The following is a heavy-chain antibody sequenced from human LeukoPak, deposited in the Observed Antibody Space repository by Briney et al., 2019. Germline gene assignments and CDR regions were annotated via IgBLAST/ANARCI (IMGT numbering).Heavy chain of an antibody. J-gene: IGHJ4*02. CDR1: GFTFNSCW. Sequence: GGSLRLSCAASGFTFNSCWMSWVRQAPGRGLEWVANIKHDGSEKNYVDSVKGRFTISRDNAKNSLYLQMNSLRAEDTAVYYCASHYDFWSAYSNFGFWGQGTLVTVSS. CDR2: IKHDGSEK. CDR3: ASHYDFWSAYSNFGF. D-gene: IGHD3-3*01. V-gene: IGHV3-7*01.